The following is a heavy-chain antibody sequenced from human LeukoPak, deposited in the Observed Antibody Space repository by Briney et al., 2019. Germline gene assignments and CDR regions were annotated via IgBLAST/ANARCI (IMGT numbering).Heavy chain of an antibody. Sequence: PSETLSLTCTVSGGSISSPNCFWSWLRQHPGKGLEWIAYIHYSRGAYYNPSLESRVTMSVDSSKNQFSLKLSSVTAADTALYYCAREVDVPSTSDAFDIWGQGTMVTVSS. CDR2: IHYSRGA. CDR3: AREVDVPSTSDAFDI. CDR1: GGSISSPNCF. J-gene: IGHJ3*02. D-gene: IGHD2-2*01. V-gene: IGHV4-31*03.